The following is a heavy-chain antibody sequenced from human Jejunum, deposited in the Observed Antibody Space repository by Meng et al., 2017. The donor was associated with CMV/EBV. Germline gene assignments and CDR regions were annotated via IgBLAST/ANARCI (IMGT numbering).Heavy chain of an antibody. Sequence: IFSTYPMHWVRQAPGEGLEWVATIKSGGSEEHYVDSVRGRFTISRDNAKNSLHLQIDSLRAEDTAVYHCARDCSTSCPFQPRGDYWGQGTLVTVSS. J-gene: IGHJ4*02. D-gene: IGHD2-2*01. CDR3: ARDCSTSCPFQPRGDY. V-gene: IGHV3-7*01. CDR2: IKSGGSEE. CDR1: IFSTYP.